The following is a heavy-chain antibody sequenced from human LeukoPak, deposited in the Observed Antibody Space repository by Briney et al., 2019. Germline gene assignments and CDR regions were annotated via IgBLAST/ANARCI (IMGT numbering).Heavy chain of an antibody. Sequence: SETLSLTCTVSGGSISSSSYYWSWIRQPPGKGLEWIGEINHSGSTNYNPSLKSRVTISVDTSKNQFSLKLSSVTAADTAVYYCARGHHGVVVTARQFDYWGQGTLVTVSS. CDR2: INHSGST. CDR1: GGSISSSSYY. D-gene: IGHD2-21*02. J-gene: IGHJ4*02. CDR3: ARGHHGVVVTARQFDY. V-gene: IGHV4-39*07.